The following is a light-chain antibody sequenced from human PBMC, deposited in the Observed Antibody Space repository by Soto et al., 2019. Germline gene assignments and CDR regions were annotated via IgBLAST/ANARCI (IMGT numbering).Light chain of an antibody. Sequence: DIQMTQSPSSLSASVGDRVTITCRASQSISSYLNWYQQKPGKAPKLLIYAASSLQSGVPSRFSGSGSGTDFPLTITILNLEVFDSICGKRGNGPPRLTCGGGPRV. CDR2: AAS. J-gene: IGKJ4*01. CDR3: KRGNGPPRLT. CDR1: QSISSY. V-gene: IGKV1-39*01.